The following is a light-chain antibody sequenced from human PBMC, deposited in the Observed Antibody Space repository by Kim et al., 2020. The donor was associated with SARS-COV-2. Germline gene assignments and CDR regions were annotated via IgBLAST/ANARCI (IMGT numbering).Light chain of an antibody. CDR1: SGSIASNY. CDR3: QSYDSSNQGV. V-gene: IGLV6-57*02. CDR2: EDN. J-gene: IGLJ2*01. Sequence: LTQPHSVSESPGKTVTISCTGSSGSIASNYVQWYQQRPGSAPTTVIYEDNQRPSGVPGRFSGSIDSSSNSASLTISGLKTEDEADYYCQSYDSSNQGVFGGGTQLTVL.